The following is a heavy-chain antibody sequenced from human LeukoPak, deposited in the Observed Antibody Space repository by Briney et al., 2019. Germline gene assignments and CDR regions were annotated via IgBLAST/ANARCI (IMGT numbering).Heavy chain of an antibody. D-gene: IGHD1-1*01. J-gene: IGHJ5*02. CDR1: GGSISSYY. CDR2: IYYSGST. CDR3: ARKALAYNNWFDP. Sequence: SETLSLTCTVSGGSISSYYWSWIRQPPGKGLEWIGYIYYSGSTNYNPSLKSRVTISVDTSKNQFSLKLSSVTAADTAVYYCARKALAYNNWFDPWGQGTLVTVSS. V-gene: IGHV4-59*01.